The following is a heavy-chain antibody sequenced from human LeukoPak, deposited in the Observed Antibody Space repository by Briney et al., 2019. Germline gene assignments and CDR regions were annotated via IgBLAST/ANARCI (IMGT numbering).Heavy chain of an antibody. Sequence: SETLSLTCAVSGYSISSGYYWGWIRQPPGKGLEWIGSIYHSGSTYYNPSLKSRVTISVDTSKNQFSPKLSSVTAADTAVYYCARDSSGWYKDYWGQGTLVTVSS. J-gene: IGHJ4*02. D-gene: IGHD6-19*01. CDR2: IYHSGST. CDR3: ARDSSGWYKDY. V-gene: IGHV4-38-2*02. CDR1: GYSISSGYY.